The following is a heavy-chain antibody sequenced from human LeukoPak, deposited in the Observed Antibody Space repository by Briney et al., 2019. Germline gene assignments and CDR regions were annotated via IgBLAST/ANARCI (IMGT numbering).Heavy chain of an antibody. Sequence: GRSLRLSCAASGFTFSSYAMSWVRQAPGKGLEWVSAISGSGGSTYYADSVKGRFTISRDNSKNTLYLQMNSLRAEDTAVYYCAKDGLSGYGYFDYWGQGTLVTVSS. CDR1: GFTFSSYA. V-gene: IGHV3-23*01. CDR3: AKDGLSGYGYFDY. J-gene: IGHJ4*02. CDR2: ISGSGGST. D-gene: IGHD5-12*01.